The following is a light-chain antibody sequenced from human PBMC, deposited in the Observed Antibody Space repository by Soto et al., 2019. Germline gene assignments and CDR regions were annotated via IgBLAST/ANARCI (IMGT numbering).Light chain of an antibody. CDR1: TNDIGAFNY. Sequence: QSALTQPASVSGSPGQSITISCTGTTNDIGAFNYVFWYQQHPGKAPKLILYEVTNRPSGVSNRFSGSKSGNTASLTISGLQAEDEADYYCSSYTSTSTRVFGGGTKLTVL. J-gene: IGLJ2*01. CDR3: SSYTSTSTRV. V-gene: IGLV2-14*01. CDR2: EVT.